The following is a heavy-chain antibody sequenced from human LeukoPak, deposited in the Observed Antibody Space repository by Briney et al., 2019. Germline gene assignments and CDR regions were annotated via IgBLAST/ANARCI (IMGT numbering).Heavy chain of an antibody. Sequence: PSETLSLTCTVSGGSISSGGYYWSWIRQHPGKGLEWIGYIYYSGSTYYNPSLKSRVTISVDTSKNQFSLKLSSVTAADTAVYYRARADGGNSWGYFDYWGQGTLVTVSS. CDR3: ARADGGNSWGYFDY. CDR1: GGSISSGGYY. CDR2: IYYSGST. V-gene: IGHV4-31*03. J-gene: IGHJ4*02. D-gene: IGHD4-23*01.